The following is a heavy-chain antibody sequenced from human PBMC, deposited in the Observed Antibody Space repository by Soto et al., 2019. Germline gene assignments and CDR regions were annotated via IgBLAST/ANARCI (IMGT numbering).Heavy chain of an antibody. CDR2: SSGSGANT. Sequence: GGSLRLSCTASGFTFSSYAMSWVRQAPGKGLEWVSISSGSGANTYYADSVKGRFTLSRENSKNTLHLQMNSLRAEDTAIYYCAKGYSSSSRVPFDYCGQGALVTGSS. J-gene: IGHJ4*02. D-gene: IGHD6-6*01. V-gene: IGHV3-23*01. CDR3: AKGYSSSSRVPFDY. CDR1: GFTFSSYA.